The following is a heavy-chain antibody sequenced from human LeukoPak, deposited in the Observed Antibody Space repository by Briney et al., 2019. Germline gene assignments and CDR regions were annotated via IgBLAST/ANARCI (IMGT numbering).Heavy chain of an antibody. CDR3: ATFLGATFFDH. J-gene: IGHJ4*02. CDR1: GFTFSNAW. V-gene: IGHV3-7*01. CDR2: IKQDGSVK. Sequence: GGSLRLSCAASGFTFSNAWMSWVRQAPGMGLQWVANIKQDGSVKTYVDSVKGRFTISRDNAKNSLYLQMNSLRGEDTAVYYCATFLGATFFDHWGQGTLVSVSS. D-gene: IGHD1-26*01.